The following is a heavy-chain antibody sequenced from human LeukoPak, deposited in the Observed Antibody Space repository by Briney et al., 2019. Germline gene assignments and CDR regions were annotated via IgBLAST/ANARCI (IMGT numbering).Heavy chain of an antibody. Sequence: GASVKVSCKASGYTFSSYDINWVRQATGQGLEWMGWMNPNSGNTGYAQKFQGRVTITRNTSISTAYMELSSLRSEDTAVYYCARGPYDSSGYRFDYRGQGTLVTVSS. CDR2: MNPNSGNT. J-gene: IGHJ4*02. CDR3: ARGPYDSSGYRFDY. V-gene: IGHV1-8*03. CDR1: GYTFSSYD. D-gene: IGHD3-22*01.